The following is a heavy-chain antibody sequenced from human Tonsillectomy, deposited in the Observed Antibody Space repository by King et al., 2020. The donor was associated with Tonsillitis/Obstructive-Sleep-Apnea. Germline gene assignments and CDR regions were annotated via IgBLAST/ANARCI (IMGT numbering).Heavy chain of an antibody. CDR3: ARHILGNYPDY. J-gene: IGHJ4*02. Sequence: QGQLVQSGGGLVKPGGSLRLSCAASGFTFSDYYMSWIRQAPGKGLEWVSYIRGSGSTIYYADSVKGRFTISRDNAKNSLYLQMNSLRAEDTAMYYCARHILGNYPDYWGQGTLVTVSS. CDR2: IRGSGSTI. CDR1: GFTFSDYY. V-gene: IGHV3-11*01. D-gene: IGHD7-27*01.